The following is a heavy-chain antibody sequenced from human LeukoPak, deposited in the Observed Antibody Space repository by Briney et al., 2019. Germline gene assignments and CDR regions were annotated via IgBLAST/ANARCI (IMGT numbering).Heavy chain of an antibody. Sequence: ASVKVSCKASGYTFTSYDINWVRQATGQGLEWMGWMNPNSGNTGYAQKFQGGVTITRNTSISTAYMELSSLRSEDTAVYYCARGTYYDFWSGYPHDAFDIWGQGTMVTVSS. CDR1: GYTFTSYD. V-gene: IGHV1-8*03. CDR3: ARGTYYDFWSGYPHDAFDI. CDR2: MNPNSGNT. D-gene: IGHD3-3*01. J-gene: IGHJ3*02.